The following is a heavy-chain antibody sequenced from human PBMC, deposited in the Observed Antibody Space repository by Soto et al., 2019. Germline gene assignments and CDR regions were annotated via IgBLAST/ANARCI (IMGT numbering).Heavy chain of an antibody. Sequence: SETLSLTCNVSGGSVSYSFWSWIRQPPGKGLEWIGYIYYSGSTNYNPSHKSRVTISVNTSKNQFSLKLSSVTAADTAVYYCARVGSSIATRPFDYWGQGTLVTVSS. CDR2: IYYSGST. J-gene: IGHJ4*02. D-gene: IGHD6-6*01. CDR3: ARVGSSIATRPFDY. CDR1: GGSVSYSF. V-gene: IGHV4-59*08.